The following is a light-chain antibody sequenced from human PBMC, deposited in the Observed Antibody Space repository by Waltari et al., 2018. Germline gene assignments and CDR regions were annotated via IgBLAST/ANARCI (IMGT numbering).Light chain of an antibody. V-gene: IGLV6-57*02. J-gene: IGLJ3*02. CDR2: ESN. CDR3: QSYDDNSPDWV. Sequence: NLKLTQPRSVSESPGKTVIISCTGSSGNIAGNYVQWYRQRPGSAPTSGIYESNQRPSGVPNRFSGSIDSASNSASLTISGLKTEDEADYYCQSYDDNSPDWVFGGGTKLTVL. CDR1: SGNIAGNY.